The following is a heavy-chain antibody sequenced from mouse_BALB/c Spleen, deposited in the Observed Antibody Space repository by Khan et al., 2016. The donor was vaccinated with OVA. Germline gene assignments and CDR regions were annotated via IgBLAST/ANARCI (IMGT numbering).Heavy chain of an antibody. J-gene: IGHJ4*01. D-gene: IGHD1-1*01. CDR2: ISTSGRYT. CDR1: GFTFSSYG. CDR3: ARGLYGSSYDYYAMDY. V-gene: IGHV5-6*01. Sequence: EVELVESGGDLVKPGGSLKLSCAASGFTFSSYGMSWVRQTPDKRLEWVAIISTSGRYTYYPDIVKGRFTISRDNAKNTLYLQMSSLKSEDTAMYYCARGLYGSSYDYYAMDYWGQGTSVTVSS.